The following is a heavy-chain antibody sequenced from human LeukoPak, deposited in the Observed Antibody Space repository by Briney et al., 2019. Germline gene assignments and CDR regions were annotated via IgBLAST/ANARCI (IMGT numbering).Heavy chain of an antibody. Sequence: GGSLRLSCEDSGFTFRSYEMNWVRQAPGKGLEWIAYLSSSGSAFSYADSVKGRFTIARDNAKNSVYLEMDSLRADDTAVYYCARSARLMKGVVEVTALDDWGQGTLVTVSS. CDR1: GFTFRSYE. D-gene: IGHD3-3*01. J-gene: IGHJ4*02. V-gene: IGHV3-48*03. CDR3: ARSARLMKGVVEVTALDD. CDR2: LSSSGSAF.